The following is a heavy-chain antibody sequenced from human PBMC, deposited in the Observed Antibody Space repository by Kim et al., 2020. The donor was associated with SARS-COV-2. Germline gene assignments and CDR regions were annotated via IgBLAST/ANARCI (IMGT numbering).Heavy chain of an antibody. J-gene: IGHJ4*02. CDR3: ARRRSGWSIDY. V-gene: IGHV5-10-1*01. D-gene: IGHD6-19*01. Sequence: IYSPSFQGHVTLSADKSISTAYLQWSSLKASDTAMYYCARRRSGWSIDYWGQGTLVTVSS.